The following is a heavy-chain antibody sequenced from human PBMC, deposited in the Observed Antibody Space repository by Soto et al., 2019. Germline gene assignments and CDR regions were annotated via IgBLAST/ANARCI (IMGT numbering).Heavy chain of an antibody. CDR1: GFSLNTGGVG. J-gene: IGHJ6*02. CDR3: AHSRWGGDWLQSSSAHWYYGVDV. Sequence: QITLKESGPTLVKPTQTLTLTCTFSGFSLNTGGVGVGWISQAPGKALEWLALIYWDDDKRYSPSLRNRLTITKDTSKNEVVLTMTNTDPVDTATYYCAHSRWGGDWLQSSSAHWYYGVDVWGQGPTVPVSS. V-gene: IGHV2-5*02. D-gene: IGHD2-21*02. CDR2: IYWDDDK.